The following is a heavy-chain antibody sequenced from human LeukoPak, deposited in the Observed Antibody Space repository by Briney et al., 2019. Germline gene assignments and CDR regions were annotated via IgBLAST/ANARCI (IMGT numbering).Heavy chain of an antibody. CDR1: GFTFSSYS. CDR2: ISSRSDSI. Sequence: QPGGSLRLSCAASGFTFSSYSMNWVRQAPGKGLEWVSYISSRSDSIYYADSVKGRFTTPRDNGKNSLYLQMNSLRDEDTAVYYCAREGVGLGREYTYGTRYYVDHWGQGTLVTVSS. J-gene: IGHJ4*02. D-gene: IGHD5-18*01. CDR3: AREGVGLGREYTYGTRYYVDH. V-gene: IGHV3-48*02.